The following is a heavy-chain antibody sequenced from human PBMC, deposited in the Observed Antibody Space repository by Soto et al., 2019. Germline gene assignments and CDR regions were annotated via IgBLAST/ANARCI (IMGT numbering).Heavy chain of an antibody. CDR3: ARVGVAARRQYYFDY. J-gene: IGHJ4*02. CDR1: GYTFTSYY. D-gene: IGHD6-6*01. V-gene: IGHV1-46*01. Sequence: PSLKVSCKASGYTFTSYYMHWVRQAPGQGLEWMGIINPSGGSTSYAQKFQGRVTMTRDTSTSTVYMELSSLRSEDTAVYYCARVGVAARRQYYFDYWGQGTLVTVSS. CDR2: INPSGGST.